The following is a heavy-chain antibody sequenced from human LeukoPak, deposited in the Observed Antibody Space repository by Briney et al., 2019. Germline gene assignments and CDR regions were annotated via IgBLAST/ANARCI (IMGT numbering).Heavy chain of an antibody. J-gene: IGHJ4*02. CDR1: GFTFSTYT. CDR2: ISDNGGRT. V-gene: IGHV3-23*01. CDR3: AKDFGRNLGGPGY. D-gene: IGHD1-14*01. Sequence: GGSLRLSCAASGFTFSTYTMAWVRQAPGGGLEWVSGISDNGGRTYYADSVKGRFAISRDDSKSTLYLQMNSLRGENTAVYYCAKDFGRNLGGPGYWGRGTLVIVSS.